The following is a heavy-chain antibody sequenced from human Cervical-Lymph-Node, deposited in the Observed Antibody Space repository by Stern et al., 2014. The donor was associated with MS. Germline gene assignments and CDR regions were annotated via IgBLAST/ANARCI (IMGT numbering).Heavy chain of an antibody. J-gene: IGHJ6*02. CDR3: AKDTRYSSGWHGMDV. Sequence: VHLVESGGGVVQPGRSLRLSCAASGFTFSFYGIHWVRQAPGKGLEWVAVISNDGNNKYYGDSVKGRFTISRDNSENTLYLQMNSLRAEDTAVYYCAKDTRYSSGWHGMDVWGQGTTVTVTS. D-gene: IGHD6-19*01. CDR2: ISNDGNNK. CDR1: GFTFSFYG. V-gene: IGHV3-30*18.